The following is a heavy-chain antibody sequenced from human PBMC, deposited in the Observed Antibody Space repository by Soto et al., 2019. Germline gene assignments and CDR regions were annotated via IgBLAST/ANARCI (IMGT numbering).Heavy chain of an antibody. CDR2: ISYDGSND. Sequence: GGSPRLSCAAPGFTFSSFCMHWVRQAPGKGLEWVAHISYDGSNDHSADSVKGRFTISRDNSEDTLYLQMNSLRVEDTAVYYCAKDTYFHDSSAYYIFAYCGQGTLATAPQ. D-gene: IGHD3-22*01. CDR3: AKDTYFHDSSAYYIFAY. V-gene: IGHV3-30*18. CDR1: GFTFSSFC. J-gene: IGHJ4*02.